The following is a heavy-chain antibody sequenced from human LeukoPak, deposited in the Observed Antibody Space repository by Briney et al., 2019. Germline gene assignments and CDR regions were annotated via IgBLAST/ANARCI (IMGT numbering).Heavy chain of an antibody. J-gene: IGHJ4*02. CDR3: ASSVWGSRFDY. V-gene: IGHV4-34*01. Sequence: SETLSLTCAVYGGSFSGYYWSWIRQPPGKGLEWIGEINHSGSTNYNPSLKSRVTISVDTSKNQFSLKLSSVTAADTAVYYCASSVWGSRFDYWGQGTLVTVSS. D-gene: IGHD3-16*01. CDR1: GGSFSGYY. CDR2: INHSGST.